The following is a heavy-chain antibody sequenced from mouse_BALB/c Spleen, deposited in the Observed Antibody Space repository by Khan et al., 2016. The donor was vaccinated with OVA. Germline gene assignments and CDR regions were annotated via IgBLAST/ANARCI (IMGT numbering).Heavy chain of an antibody. CDR1: GFTFSSYG. CDR3: ARHRFTTPTSWFGY. V-gene: IGHV5-6*01. Sequence: EVELVESGGDLVKPGGSLNLSCEASGFTFSSYGMSWLRQTPDKRLEWVATISNGGSYTYYPDSVKGRLTISRDNAKNTLYLQMSSLKSEDTAMYYCARHRFTTPTSWFGYWGQGTLVTVSA. CDR2: ISNGGSYT. D-gene: IGHD1-2*01. J-gene: IGHJ3*01.